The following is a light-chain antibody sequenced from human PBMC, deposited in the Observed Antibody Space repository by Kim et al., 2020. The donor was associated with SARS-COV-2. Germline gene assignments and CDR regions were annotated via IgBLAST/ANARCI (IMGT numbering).Light chain of an antibody. Sequence: YELTQPPSVSVSPGQTASITCSGDKLGDKYACWYQQKPGQSPVLVIYQDSKRPSGIPERFSGSNSGNTATLTISGTQAMDEADYYCQAWDSTWVFGGGTQLTVL. CDR2: QDS. CDR1: KLGDKY. J-gene: IGLJ3*02. CDR3: QAWDSTWV. V-gene: IGLV3-1*01.